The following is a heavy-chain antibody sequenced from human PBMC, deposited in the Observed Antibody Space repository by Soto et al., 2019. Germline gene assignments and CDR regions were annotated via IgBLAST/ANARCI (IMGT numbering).Heavy chain of an antibody. CDR1: GGPIGTYC. J-gene: IGHJ5*02. V-gene: IGHV4-59*01. Sequence: PSETLSLTCTVSGGPIGTYCWSWIRQSPGKGLEWLGYTYYSGSSNYNPSLKSRITISVDTSNNLCFLELISVTAADTAVYYCARGAPQDLWGQGTLVTVSS. CDR2: TYYSGSS. CDR3: ARGAPQDL.